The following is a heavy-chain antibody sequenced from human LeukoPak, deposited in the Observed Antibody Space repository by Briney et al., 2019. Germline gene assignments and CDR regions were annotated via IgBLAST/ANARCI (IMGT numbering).Heavy chain of an antibody. J-gene: IGHJ3*02. D-gene: IGHD5-18*01. Sequence: GGSLRLSCAASGFTFSSYSMNWVRQAPGKGLEWVSSISSSSSYIYCADSVKGRFTISRDNAKNSVYLQMNSLRAEDTAVYYCARDLRSYGFREDDAFDIWGQGTMVTVSS. CDR3: ARDLRSYGFREDDAFDI. CDR2: ISSSSSYI. V-gene: IGHV3-21*01. CDR1: GFTFSSYS.